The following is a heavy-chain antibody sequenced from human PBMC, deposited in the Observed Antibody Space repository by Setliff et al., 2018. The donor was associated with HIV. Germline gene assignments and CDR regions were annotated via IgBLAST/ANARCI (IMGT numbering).Heavy chain of an antibody. CDR1: GFTFSSYA. J-gene: IGHJ4*02. CDR2: ISYDGRNK. D-gene: IGHD1-26*01. CDR3: AIWEATMGFDS. Sequence: GGSLRLSCAASGFTFSSYAMSWVRQAPGKGLEWVAVISYDGRNKYYANSVKVRLTISRDNSKNTLFLQMDSLITEDTAVYYCAIWEATMGFDSWGQGTLVTVSS. V-gene: IGHV3-30*04.